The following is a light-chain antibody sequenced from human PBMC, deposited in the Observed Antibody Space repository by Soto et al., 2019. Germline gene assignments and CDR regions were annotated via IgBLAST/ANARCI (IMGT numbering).Light chain of an antibody. V-gene: IGKV1-39*01. CDR3: QQTYSIPWT. J-gene: IGKJ1*01. CDR2: AAS. CDR1: QSIRSY. Sequence: DIQMTQSPSSLSASVGDTVIITCRTSQSIRSYLNWYQQKPGRAPNLLIYAASRLQSGVTSRLSGSGSGTDFSLTISSLQPEDFATYYCQQTYSIPWTFGQGTKVDIK.